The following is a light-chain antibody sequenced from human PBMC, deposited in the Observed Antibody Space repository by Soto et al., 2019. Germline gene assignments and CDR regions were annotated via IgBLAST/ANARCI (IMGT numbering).Light chain of an antibody. CDR1: SSDVGGYNY. CDR3: SSYTRSSTLYV. CDR2: EVS. J-gene: IGLJ1*01. V-gene: IGLV2-14*01. Sequence: QSVLTQPASVSGSPGQSITISCTGTSSDVGGYNYVSWYQQHPGKAPKLMIYEVSNRPSWVSNRFSGSKSGNTASLTISGLQAEDEADYYCSSYTRSSTLYVFGTGTKV.